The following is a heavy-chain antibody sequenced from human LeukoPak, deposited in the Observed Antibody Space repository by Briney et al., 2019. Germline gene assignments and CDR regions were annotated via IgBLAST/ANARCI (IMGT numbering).Heavy chain of an antibody. CDR3: ARDRVGSGWPRPYYFEI. J-gene: IGHJ4*02. D-gene: IGHD6-19*01. V-gene: IGHV1-2*02. Sequence: ASVKVSCKPSGYTFTGYYLHWVRQAPGQGPEWMGWINPNTGATMYSQKFQGRATMTRDTSVSTGYMELRSLTSDDSAVYYCARDRVGSGWPRPYYFEIWGQGTLVTVSS. CDR1: GYTFTGYY. CDR2: INPNTGAT.